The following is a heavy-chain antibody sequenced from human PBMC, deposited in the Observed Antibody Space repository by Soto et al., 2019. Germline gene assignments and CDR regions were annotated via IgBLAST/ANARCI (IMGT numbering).Heavy chain of an antibody. V-gene: IGHV3-15*07. CDR2: IKSKTDGGTV. CDR3: TTAERGGSYYSDY. D-gene: IGHD1-26*01. CDR1: GFTFTSAW. Sequence: EVQLVESGGGLVRPGESLRLSCAASGFTFTSAWINWVRQAPGKGLEWAGRIKSKTDGGTVDYGAPVKGRFTISRDDSKNTAYLQMNSLTNEDTAVYYCTTAERGGSYYSDYWVQCTLVTVSS. J-gene: IGHJ4*02.